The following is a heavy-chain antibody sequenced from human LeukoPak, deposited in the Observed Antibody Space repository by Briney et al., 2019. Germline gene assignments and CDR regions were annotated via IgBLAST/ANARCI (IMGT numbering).Heavy chain of an antibody. CDR3: ARDRVMYSSSWYRGYYFDY. V-gene: IGHV4-59*01. CDR2: IYYSGST. Sequence: PSETLSLTCTVSGGSISSYYWSWIRQPPGKGLEWIGYIYYSGSTNYNPSLKSRVTISVDTSKNQFSLKLSSVTAADTAVYYCARDRVMYSSSWYRGYYFDYWGQGTLVTVSS. CDR1: GGSISSYY. J-gene: IGHJ4*02. D-gene: IGHD6-13*01.